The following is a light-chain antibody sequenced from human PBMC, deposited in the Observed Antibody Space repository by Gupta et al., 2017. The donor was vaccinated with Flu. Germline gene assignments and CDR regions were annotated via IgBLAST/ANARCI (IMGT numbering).Light chain of an antibody. CDR2: DVN. Sequence: TSGDVGGYEYVSWYQQHPGKAPRLMIFDVNKRPSGISNRFSGSKSGKTASLTISGLLAEDEADYYCSSYTSTSTVLFGGGTKVTVL. J-gene: IGLJ2*01. CDR3: SSYTSTSTVL. V-gene: IGLV2-14*03. CDR1: SGDVGGYEY.